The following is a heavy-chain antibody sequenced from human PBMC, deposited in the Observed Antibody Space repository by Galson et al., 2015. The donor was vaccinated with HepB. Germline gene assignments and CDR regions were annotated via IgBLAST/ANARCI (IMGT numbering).Heavy chain of an antibody. CDR1: GFGVSSYS. CDR3: ARGPWPTEYWLDA. CDR2: IYPGGDV. V-gene: IGHV3-66*01. J-gene: IGHJ5*02. Sequence: SLRLSCAPSGFGVSSYSMSWVRQAPGKGLEWISVIYPGGDVYYADSVKGRFIISRDNSKNTLYLQMNRLRVEDTGVYYCARGPWPTEYWLDAWGQGTRVIVSS.